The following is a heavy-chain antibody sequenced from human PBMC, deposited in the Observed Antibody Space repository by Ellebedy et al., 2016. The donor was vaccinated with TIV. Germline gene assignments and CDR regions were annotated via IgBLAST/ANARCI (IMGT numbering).Heavy chain of an antibody. CDR2: IAWDGSAT. CDR1: GFTFERYN. V-gene: IGHV3-43*01. Sequence: GESLKISXAASGFTFERYNMHWVRQPPGKGLESVSIIAWDGSATKYADSVKGRFTISRDNRKNSLYLQMDNLATEDTAFYYCVKDDPNGSIDDWGQGTLVTVSS. CDR3: VKDDPNGSIDD. J-gene: IGHJ4*02. D-gene: IGHD6-13*01.